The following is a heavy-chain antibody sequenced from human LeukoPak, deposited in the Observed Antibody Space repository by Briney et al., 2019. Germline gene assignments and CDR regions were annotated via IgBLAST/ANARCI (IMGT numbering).Heavy chain of an antibody. CDR3: ARDNSQQWLVRPNYFDY. Sequence: SETLSLTCTVSGGSISSYYRSWVRQPPGKGLEWIGSIYYSGSTYYNPSLKRRGTISVDTSKNQFSLKLSSVTAADTAVYYCARDNSQQWLVRPNYFDYWGQGTLVTVSS. J-gene: IGHJ4*02. D-gene: IGHD6-19*01. V-gene: IGHV4-39*07. CDR1: GGSISSYY. CDR2: IYYSGST.